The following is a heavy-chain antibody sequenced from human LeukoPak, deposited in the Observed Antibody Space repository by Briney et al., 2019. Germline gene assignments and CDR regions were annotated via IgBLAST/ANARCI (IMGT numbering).Heavy chain of an antibody. J-gene: IGHJ6*03. CDR3: AGATISYYMDV. CDR1: GGSISSYY. V-gene: IGHV4-59*08. D-gene: IGHD1-26*01. CDR2: VYYSGST. Sequence: KPSETLSLTCTVSGGSISSYYWSWIRQPPGKGLEWIGYVYYSGSTYYNPSLKSRVTISVDTSKNQFSLKLSSVTAADTAVYYCAGATISYYMDVWGKGTTVTVSS.